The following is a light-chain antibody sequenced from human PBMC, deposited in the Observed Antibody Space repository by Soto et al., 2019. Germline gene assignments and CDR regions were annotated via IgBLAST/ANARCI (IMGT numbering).Light chain of an antibody. V-gene: IGLV2-18*02. CDR3: SSYTSSSTFP. Sequence: QSALTQPRSVSGSPGQSVTISCTGTSSDVGSYNRVSWYQQPPGTAPKLMIYEVSNRPSGVPDRCSGSKSGNTASLTISGLQAEDEADYYCSSYTSSSTFPFGGGTKLTVL. J-gene: IGLJ2*01. CDR2: EVS. CDR1: SSDVGSYNR.